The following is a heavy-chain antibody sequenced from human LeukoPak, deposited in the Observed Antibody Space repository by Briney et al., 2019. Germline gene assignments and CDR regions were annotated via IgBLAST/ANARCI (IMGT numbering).Heavy chain of an antibody. CDR3: ARDLDSSGWYLYFHH. D-gene: IGHD6-19*01. CDR1: GYTFTGYY. V-gene: IGHV1-2*02. CDR2: INPNTGAT. Sequence: ASVKVSCKASGYTFTGYYMHWVRQAPGQGLAWMGWINPNTGATNYGQIFQGRVTMTRDTSTSTAYMELGRLRSDDTAVYYCARDLDSSGWYLYFHHWGQGTLVTVSS. J-gene: IGHJ1*01.